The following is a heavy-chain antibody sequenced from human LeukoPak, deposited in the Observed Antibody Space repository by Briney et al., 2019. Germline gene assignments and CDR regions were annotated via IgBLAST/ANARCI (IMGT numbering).Heavy chain of an antibody. V-gene: IGHV3-23*01. D-gene: IGHD3-3*01. CDR3: ARTPTFYDFWSGYHYDY. Sequence: GGSLRLSCAASGFTFSSYAMSWVRQAPGKGLEWVSAISGSGGSTYYADSVKGRFTISRDNSKNTLYLQMNSLRAEDTAVYYCARTPTFYDFWSGYHYDYWGQGTLVTVSS. CDR2: ISGSGGST. J-gene: IGHJ4*02. CDR1: GFTFSSYA.